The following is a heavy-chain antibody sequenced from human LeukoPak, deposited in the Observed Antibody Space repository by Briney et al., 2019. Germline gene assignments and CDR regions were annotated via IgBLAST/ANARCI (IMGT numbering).Heavy chain of an antibody. CDR2: IPYDGSNK. V-gene: IGHV3-30-3*01. CDR1: GFTFSTYA. CDR3: ARVRGPDLGYCTSTSCYISY. D-gene: IGHD2-2*02. J-gene: IGHJ4*02. Sequence: GRSLRLPCAASGFTFSTYALHWVRQAPGKGLEWVAVIPYDGSNKYYVDSVKGRFTISRDNSKDTLYLQMNSLRAEDTAVYYCARVRGPDLGYCTSTSCYISYWGQGTLVTVSS.